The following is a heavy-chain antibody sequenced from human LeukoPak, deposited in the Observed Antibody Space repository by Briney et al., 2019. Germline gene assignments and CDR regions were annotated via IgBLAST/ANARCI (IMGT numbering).Heavy chain of an antibody. CDR3: ARDIGNTGRFDP. CDR2: IHSGGSS. CDR1: GFSISDKY. V-gene: IGHV3-66*01. D-gene: IGHD4-23*01. J-gene: IGHJ5*02. Sequence: PGGSLRLSCVVSGFSISDKYMNWVRQPPGKGLEWVSVIHSGGSSFYADSVKGRFTVSRDISKSTVFLQMNSLRAEDTAVYYCARDIGNTGRFDPWGRGTLVTVSS.